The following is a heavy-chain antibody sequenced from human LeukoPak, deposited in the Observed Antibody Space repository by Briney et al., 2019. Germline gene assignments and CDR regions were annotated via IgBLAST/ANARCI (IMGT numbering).Heavy chain of an antibody. Sequence: GGSLRLSCAASGFTFSSYAMSWVRQAPGKRLEWVSGITDSSGSTYYTDSVKGRFTISRDNSKNTLYLQMNSLRGEDTAVYYCAKVGYSSSFHWLDPWGQGTLVTVSS. CDR2: ITDSSGST. J-gene: IGHJ5*02. D-gene: IGHD6-13*01. CDR1: GFTFSSYA. CDR3: AKVGYSSSFHWLDP. V-gene: IGHV3-23*01.